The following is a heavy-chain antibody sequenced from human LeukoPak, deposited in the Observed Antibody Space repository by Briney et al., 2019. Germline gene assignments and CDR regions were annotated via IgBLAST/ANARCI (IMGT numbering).Heavy chain of an antibody. J-gene: IGHJ4*02. CDR3: ARAAFCGGGCYFYFDY. D-gene: IGHD2-21*02. CDR1: GYTFSPYG. CDR2: INPNSGGT. Sequence: ASVKVSCKASGYTFSPYGINWVRQPPAQRLASIASINPNSGGTNYAQKFQGRFTMTRDTSISTAYMELNRLRSDDPAVYYCARAAFCGGGCYFYFDYWGQGTLVTVSS. V-gene: IGHV1-2*02.